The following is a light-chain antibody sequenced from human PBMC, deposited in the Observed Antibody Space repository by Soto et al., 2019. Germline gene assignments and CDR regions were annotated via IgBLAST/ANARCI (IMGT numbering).Light chain of an antibody. CDR2: EVT. J-gene: IGLJ3*02. CDR1: SSDVGGFNY. Sequence: QSVLTQPASVSGSLGQSITISCTGTSSDVGGFNYVSWYQQHPGKAPKLIIYEVTNRPSGVSNRFSGSKSGNTASLTISGLQAEDEADYYCATWDDSLSGWVFGGGTKVTVL. V-gene: IGLV2-14*01. CDR3: ATWDDSLSGWV.